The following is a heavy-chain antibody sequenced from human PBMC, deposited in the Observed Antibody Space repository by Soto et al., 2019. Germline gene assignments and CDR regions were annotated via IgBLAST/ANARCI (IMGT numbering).Heavy chain of an antibody. CDR1: GGSISSGGYY. J-gene: IGHJ6*02. V-gene: IGHV4-31*03. D-gene: IGHD3-22*01. Sequence: PSETLSLTCTVSGGSISSGGYYWSWIRQHPGKGLEWIGYIYYSGSTYYNPSLKSRVTISVDTSKNQFSLKLSSVTAADTAVYYCARDRNYYDSSGYYYSDGMDVWGQGTTVTVSS. CDR2: IYYSGST. CDR3: ARDRNYYDSSGYYYSDGMDV.